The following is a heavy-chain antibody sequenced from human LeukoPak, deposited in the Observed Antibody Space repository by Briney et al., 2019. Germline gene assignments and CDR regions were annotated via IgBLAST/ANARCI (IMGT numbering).Heavy chain of an antibody. Sequence: GASVKVSCKASGYTFTSYGISWVRQAPGQGLEWMGWISAYNGNTNYAQKLQGRVTMTTDTSTSTAYMELRSLRSDDTAVYYCAREYYDPPRWGPQYYYYYYMDVWGKGTTVTVSS. CDR1: GYTFTSYG. D-gene: IGHD3-3*01. CDR2: ISAYNGNT. J-gene: IGHJ6*03. CDR3: AREYYDPPRWGPQYYYYYYMDV. V-gene: IGHV1-18*01.